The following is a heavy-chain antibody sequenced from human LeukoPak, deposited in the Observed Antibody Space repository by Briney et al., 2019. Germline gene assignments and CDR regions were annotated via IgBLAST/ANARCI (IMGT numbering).Heavy chain of an antibody. V-gene: IGHV3-23*01. CDR3: AKDPTHYRVWDYYQTIGLSY. CDR2: ISGSGGST. Sequence: GGSLRLSCAASGFTFRSYGMSWVRQAPGKGREWVSAISGSGGSTYYADSVKGRFTISRDNSKNTLYLQMNSLRPEHTAVYYCAKDPTHYRVWDYYQTIGLSYWGQGTLVTVSS. CDR1: GFTFRSYG. D-gene: IGHD3-10*01. J-gene: IGHJ4*02.